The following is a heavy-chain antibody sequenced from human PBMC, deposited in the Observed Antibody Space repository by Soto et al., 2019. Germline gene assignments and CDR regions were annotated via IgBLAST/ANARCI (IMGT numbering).Heavy chain of an antibody. J-gene: IGHJ5*02. CDR1: GYTFTSYD. V-gene: IGHV1-8*01. CDR2: MNPNSGNT. CDR3: ARSSAYYDYIWGSYRQINWFDP. Sequence: ASVKVSFKASGYTFTSYDINWVRQATGQGLEWMGWMNPNSGNTGYAQKFQGRVTMTRNTSISTAYMELSSLRSEDTAVYYCARSSAYYDYIWGSYRQINWFDPWGQGTLVTVSS. D-gene: IGHD3-16*02.